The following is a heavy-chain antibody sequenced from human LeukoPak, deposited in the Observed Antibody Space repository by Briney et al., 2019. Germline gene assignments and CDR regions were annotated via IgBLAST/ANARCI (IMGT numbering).Heavy chain of an antibody. CDR2: TRYDGSNN. D-gene: IGHD3-3*01. Sequence: GSLRLSCAASGFTFSSFGMHWVRQAPGKGLEWVAFTRYDGSNNNYGDSVKGRFTISRDNSKSTLYLQMNSLRAEDTAVYYCARDGFTIFGVVITRTPLDYWGQGTLVTVSS. V-gene: IGHV3-30*02. J-gene: IGHJ4*02. CDR3: ARDGFTIFGVVITRTPLDY. CDR1: GFTFSSFG.